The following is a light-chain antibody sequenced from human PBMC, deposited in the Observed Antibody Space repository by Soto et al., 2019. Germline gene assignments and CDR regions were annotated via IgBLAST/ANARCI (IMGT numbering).Light chain of an antibody. CDR2: NTN. J-gene: IGLJ2*01. V-gene: IGLV8-61*01. CDR3: VLFMGSGIWA. CDR1: SGSVSTSYY. Sequence: QTVVTQEPSFSVSPGGTVTLTCGLSSGSVSTSYYPNWYQQTPGQAPRALIYNTNTRSSGVPDRFSGSILGNKAALTITWAQADDESDYYCVLFMGSGIWAFGGGTKLTVL.